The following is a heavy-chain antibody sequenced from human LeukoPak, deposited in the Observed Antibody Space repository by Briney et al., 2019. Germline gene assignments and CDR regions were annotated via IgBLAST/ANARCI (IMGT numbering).Heavy chain of an antibody. Sequence: SETLSLTCTVSGGSISSYYWNWIRQPPGKGLEWIGYIYYSGSTYYNPSLKSRVTISVDTSKNQFSLKLSSVTAADTAVYYCARAPASGAFDIWGQGTMVTVSS. CDR3: ARAPASGAFDI. V-gene: IGHV4-59*12. CDR2: IYYSGST. CDR1: GGSISSYY. J-gene: IGHJ3*02. D-gene: IGHD2-2*01.